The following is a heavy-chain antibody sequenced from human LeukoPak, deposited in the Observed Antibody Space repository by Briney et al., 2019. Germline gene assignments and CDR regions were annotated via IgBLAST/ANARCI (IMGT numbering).Heavy chain of an antibody. CDR1: GYTFTSYG. D-gene: IGHD4-17*01. CDR2: ISAYNGNT. J-gene: IGHJ5*02. Sequence: ASVKVSCKASGYTFTSYGISWVRQAPGQGLEGMGWISAYNGNTNYAQKLQGRVTITTDKSTSTAYLELRSLRSDDTAVYYCARDDAVTTSWFDPWGQGTLVTVSS. CDR3: ARDDAVTTSWFDP. V-gene: IGHV1-18*01.